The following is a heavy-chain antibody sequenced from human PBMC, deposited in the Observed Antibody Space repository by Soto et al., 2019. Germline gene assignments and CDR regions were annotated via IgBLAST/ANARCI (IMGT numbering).Heavy chain of an antibody. CDR3: AKTYWGYCSGGSCYYMDV. Sequence: VGSLRLSCAASGFTFSTYGRHWVRQAPGKGLEWVALISYDGSNKDYADSVKGRFTISRDNSMNTLYLQMNSLRAEDTAVYYCAKTYWGYCSGGSCYYMDVWGKGTTVTVSS. D-gene: IGHD2-15*01. V-gene: IGHV3-30*18. J-gene: IGHJ6*03. CDR2: ISYDGSNK. CDR1: GFTFSTYG.